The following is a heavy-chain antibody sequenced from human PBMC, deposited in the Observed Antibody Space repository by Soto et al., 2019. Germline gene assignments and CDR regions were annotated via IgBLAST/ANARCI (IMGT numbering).Heavy chain of an antibody. D-gene: IGHD2-2*01. J-gene: IGHJ5*02. Sequence: QVQLQESGPGLVKPSQTLSLTCTVSGGSISSGDSYWSWIRQPPGKGLEWIGYTYYSGSAYYSPSLKSRLTISVDTSKNQFSLNLRSVTAADTAVYYCARYCSTSSCESFDPWGQGTLVTVSS. CDR1: GGSISSGDSY. CDR2: TYYSGSA. CDR3: ARYCSTSSCESFDP. V-gene: IGHV4-30-4*01.